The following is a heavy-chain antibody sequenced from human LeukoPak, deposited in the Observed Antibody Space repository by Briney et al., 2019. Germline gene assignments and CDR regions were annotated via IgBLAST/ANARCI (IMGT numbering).Heavy chain of an antibody. CDR1: GFTFSSYS. CDR3: ARASVGATPWVYFDY. V-gene: IGHV3-21*01. CDR2: ISSSSSYI. J-gene: IGHJ4*02. Sequence: PGGSLRLSCAASGFTFSSYSMNWVRQAPGKGLEWVSSISSSSSYIYYADSVKGRFTISRDNAKNSLYLQMNSLRAGDTAVYYCARASVGATPWVYFDYWGQGTLVTVSS. D-gene: IGHD1-26*01.